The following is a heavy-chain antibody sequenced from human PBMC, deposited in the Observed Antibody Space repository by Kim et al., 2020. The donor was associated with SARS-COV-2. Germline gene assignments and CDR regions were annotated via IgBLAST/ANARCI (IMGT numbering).Heavy chain of an antibody. J-gene: IGHJ4*02. CDR2: TWYDGSTK. CDR1: GFTFSSYG. CDR3: ARAAGDYFDY. Sequence: GGSLRLSCAASGFTFSSYGMHWVRQAPGKGLEWVAVTWYDGSTKRYADSVEGRFTISRDNSKNTLDLHMSRLRVEDTAVYFCARAAGDYFDYWGQGTLVTVSS. D-gene: IGHD4-17*01. V-gene: IGHV3-33*08.